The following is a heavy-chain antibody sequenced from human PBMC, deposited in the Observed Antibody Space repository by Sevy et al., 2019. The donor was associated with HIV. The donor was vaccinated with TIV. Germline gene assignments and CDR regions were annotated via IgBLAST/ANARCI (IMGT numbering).Heavy chain of an antibody. CDR2: IRNRADAEAT. CDR3: ATMGSASFNY. D-gene: IGHD1-26*01. Sequence: GGSLRLSCTGSGFSFTNAWMSWLRQAPGKGLEWLGQIRNRADAEATEYAAPVKGRFTVSRDDSKNTLYLQMNSLKIEDTAFYYCATMGSASFNYWGQGTLVTVSS. V-gene: IGHV3-15*01. CDR1: GFSFTNAW. J-gene: IGHJ4*02.